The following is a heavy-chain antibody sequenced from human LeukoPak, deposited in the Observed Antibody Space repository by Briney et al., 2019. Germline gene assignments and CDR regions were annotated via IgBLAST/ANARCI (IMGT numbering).Heavy chain of an antibody. D-gene: IGHD1-26*01. Sequence: SETLSLTCTVSGGSISSYYWSGIRHRPGRGLGWIGYIYYSGSTNYNHSLKRRVTISVDASKIQFSLKLSSVTAADTAVYYCARGRGTRGAPDYWGQGTLVTVSS. CDR2: IYYSGST. V-gene: IGHV4-59*01. J-gene: IGHJ4*02. CDR1: GGSISSYY. CDR3: ARGRGTRGAPDY.